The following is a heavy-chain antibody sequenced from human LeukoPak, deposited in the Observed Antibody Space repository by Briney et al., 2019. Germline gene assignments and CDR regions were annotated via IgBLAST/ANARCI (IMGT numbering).Heavy chain of an antibody. CDR3: ARGLWPANDAFDI. Sequence: SETLSLTCTVSGYSISSGYYWGWIRQPPGKGLEWIGSIYHSGSTYYNPSLKSRVTISVDTSKNQFSLKLSSVTAADTAVYYCARGLWPANDAFDIWGQGTMVTVSS. V-gene: IGHV4-38-2*02. J-gene: IGHJ3*02. CDR2: IYHSGST. D-gene: IGHD4/OR15-4a*01. CDR1: GYSISSGYY.